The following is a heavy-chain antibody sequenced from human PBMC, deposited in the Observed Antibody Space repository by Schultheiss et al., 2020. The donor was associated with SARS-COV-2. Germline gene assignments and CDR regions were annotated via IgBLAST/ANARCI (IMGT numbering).Heavy chain of an antibody. J-gene: IGHJ6*02. Sequence: GGSLRLSCAASGFTFSSYAMHWVRQAPGKGLEWVSSISSSSSYIYYADSVKGRFTISRDNAKNSLYLQMNSLRAEDTAVYYCARPMGRSYGMDVWGQGTTVTVSS. CDR1: GFTFSSYA. CDR3: ARPMGRSYGMDV. V-gene: IGHV3-21*01. D-gene: IGHD3-10*01. CDR2: ISSSSSYI.